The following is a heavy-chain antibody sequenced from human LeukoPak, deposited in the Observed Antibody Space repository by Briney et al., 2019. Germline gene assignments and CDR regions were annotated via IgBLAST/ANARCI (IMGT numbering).Heavy chain of an antibody. D-gene: IGHD3-22*01. CDR1: GYTFTSYY. Sequence: ASVKVSCKASGYTFTSYYMHWVRQAPGQGLEWMGIINPSGGSTSYAQKFQGRVTMTRDTSTSTVYMELSSLRSEDKAVYYCARYTYYYDSSGYDESDYWGQGTLVTVSS. CDR3: ARYTYYYDSSGYDESDY. J-gene: IGHJ4*02. V-gene: IGHV1-46*03. CDR2: INPSGGST.